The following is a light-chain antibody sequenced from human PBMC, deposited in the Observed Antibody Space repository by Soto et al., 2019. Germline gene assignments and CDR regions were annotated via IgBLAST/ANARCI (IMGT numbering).Light chain of an antibody. CDR3: KQYGGVPYT. J-gene: IGKJ2*01. CDR2: GAS. V-gene: IGKV3-20*01. CDR1: ESISRDY. Sequence: IVLTQSPGTLSLSPGQRVTLSCRASESISRDYLAWYQQRLGQAPRLLIYGASSGATGIPDRFSGSGSGTDFTLTISRLEPEDFAIYYCKQYGGVPYTFGQGTKLEIK.